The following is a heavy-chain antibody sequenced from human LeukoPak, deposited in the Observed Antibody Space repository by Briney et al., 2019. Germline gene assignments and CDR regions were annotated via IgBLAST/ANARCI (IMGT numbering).Heavy chain of an antibody. CDR2: IKYDGSHK. J-gene: IGHJ4*02. D-gene: IGHD3-22*01. V-gene: IGHV3-7*01. CDR3: ASSHDSSGND. CDR1: GFSFSSYW. Sequence: GSLRLSCVASGFSFSSYWMAWVRQAPGKGLEWVANIKYDGSHKYYVDSVKGRFTISRDNAKNSVYLQMNSLRVDDTAVYFCASSHDSSGNDWGQGTMVTVSS.